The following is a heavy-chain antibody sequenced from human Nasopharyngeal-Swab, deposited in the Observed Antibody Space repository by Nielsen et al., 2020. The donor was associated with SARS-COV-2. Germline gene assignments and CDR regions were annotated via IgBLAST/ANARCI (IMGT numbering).Heavy chain of an antibody. Sequence: GESLKISCAASGFTFSNFAMSWVRQAPGKGLGWVAVISGDSDSTYYTDSVRGRFTISRDNSKNTLNLQMNNLRAEDTAIYYCAKDRDSGDDFEEYYHYYGMDVWGQGAPVTVSS. CDR3: AKDRDSGDDFEEYYHYYGMDV. J-gene: IGHJ6*02. CDR2: ISGDSDST. D-gene: IGHD5-12*01. CDR1: GFTFSNFA. V-gene: IGHV3-23*01.